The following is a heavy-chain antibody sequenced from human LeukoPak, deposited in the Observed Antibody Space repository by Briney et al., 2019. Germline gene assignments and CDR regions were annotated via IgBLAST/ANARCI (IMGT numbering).Heavy chain of an antibody. Sequence: SETLSLTCTVSGGSISSYYWSWIRQPQGKGLEWIGYIYYSGSTNYNPSLKSRVTISVDTSKNQFSLKLSSVTAADTAVYYCARTPVAGTIIWFDPWGQGTLVTVSS. V-gene: IGHV4-59*08. CDR1: GGSISSYY. J-gene: IGHJ5*02. CDR2: IYYSGST. D-gene: IGHD6-19*01. CDR3: ARTPVAGTIIWFDP.